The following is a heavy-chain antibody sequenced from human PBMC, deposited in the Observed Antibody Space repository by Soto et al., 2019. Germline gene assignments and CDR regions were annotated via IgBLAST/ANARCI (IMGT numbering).Heavy chain of an antibody. J-gene: IGHJ4*02. D-gene: IGHD3-22*01. CDR3: ARDVYYYDSSAYWAY. CDR1: GFTFSSYS. Sequence: PGGSLRLSCADSGFTFSSYSMNWVRQAPGKGLEWVSSITGSSSYIYYADSVKGRFTISRDNAKNSLYLQMNSLRAEDTAVYYCARDVYYYDSSAYWAYWGQGTLVTVSS. V-gene: IGHV3-21*01. CDR2: ITGSSSYI.